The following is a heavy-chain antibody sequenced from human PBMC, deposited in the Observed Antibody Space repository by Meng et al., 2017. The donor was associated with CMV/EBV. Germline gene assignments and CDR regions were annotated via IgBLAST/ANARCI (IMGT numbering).Heavy chain of an antibody. CDR2: IRYDGSNK. CDR1: GFTFSSYG. V-gene: IGHV3-30*02. Sequence: GESLKISCAASGFTFSSYGMHWVRQAPGKGLEWVAFIRYDGSNKYYADSVKGRFTISRDNSKNTLYLQMNSLRAEDTAVYYCARGQVSRASGMDVWGQGTMVTVSS. J-gene: IGHJ6*02. CDR3: ARGQVSRASGMDV.